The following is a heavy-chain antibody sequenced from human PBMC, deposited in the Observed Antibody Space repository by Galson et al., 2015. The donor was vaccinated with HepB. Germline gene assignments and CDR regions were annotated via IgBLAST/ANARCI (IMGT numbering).Heavy chain of an antibody. D-gene: IGHD7-27*01. CDR2: TYYSGST. J-gene: IGHJ4*02. CDR1: GGSFNSYY. CDR3: ARLRGTGNLDY. V-gene: IGHV4-59*08. Sequence: ETLSLTCTVSGGSFNSYYWSWIRQPPGRELEWIGYTYYSGSTKYNPSLESRVTISVDTSKNQFSLKLTSVTAADTAVYYCARLRGTGNLDYWGQGTLVTVSS.